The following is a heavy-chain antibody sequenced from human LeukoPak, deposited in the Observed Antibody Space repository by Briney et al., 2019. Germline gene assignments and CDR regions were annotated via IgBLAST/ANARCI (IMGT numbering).Heavy chain of an antibody. CDR2: ITGIDGST. D-gene: IGHD3-10*01. J-gene: IGHJ5*01. CDR3: AKDAVRGSGRINWFDS. CDR1: GFTFGSYA. V-gene: IGHV3-23*01. Sequence: PGGSLRLSCATSGFTFGSYAMTWVRQAPGKGLEWVSGITGIDGSTYYADSVKGRFTISRDNSKNTLYLQMNSLRGEDTAAYYCAKDAVRGSGRINWFDSWGQGTLVTVSS.